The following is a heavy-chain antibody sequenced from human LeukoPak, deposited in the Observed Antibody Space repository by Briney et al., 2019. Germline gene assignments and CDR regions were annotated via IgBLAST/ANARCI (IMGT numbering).Heavy chain of an antibody. V-gene: IGHV3-43*02. CDR2: ISGDASDT. D-gene: IGHD6-13*01. J-gene: IGHJ4*02. CDR3: AKDQRQLRPYYFDY. CDR1: GFTFDVYT. Sequence: GGSLRLSCTPSGFTFDVYTMHWVRQAPGKGLEWVSLISGDASDTYYADSVEGRFTISRDTSKNSLYLQMNSLRAEDTALYYCAKDQRQLRPYYFDYWGQGTLVTVSS.